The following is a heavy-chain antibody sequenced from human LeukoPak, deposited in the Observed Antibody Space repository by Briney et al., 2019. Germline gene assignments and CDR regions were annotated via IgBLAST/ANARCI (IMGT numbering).Heavy chain of an antibody. J-gene: IGHJ4*02. CDR1: GFTFSSYG. D-gene: IGHD6-13*01. Sequence: QPGGSLRLSCAASGFTFSSYGMHWVRQAPGKGLEWVAVIWYDGSNKYYADSVKGRFTISRDNSKNTLYLQMNSLRAEDTAVYYCARVAIAAAIDYWGQGTLVTVSS. CDR3: ARVAIAAAIDY. V-gene: IGHV3-33*01. CDR2: IWYDGSNK.